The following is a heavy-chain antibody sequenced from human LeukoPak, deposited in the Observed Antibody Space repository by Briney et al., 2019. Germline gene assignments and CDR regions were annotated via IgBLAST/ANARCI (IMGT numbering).Heavy chain of an antibody. D-gene: IGHD2-2*01. CDR2: IYSGGNT. Sequence: GGSLRFSCAASGFTVSSDYMRWVRQAPGKGLECVSVIYSGGNTYYAGSVKGRFTISRDNSKNTLYLQMNSLRAEDTAVYYCAKAVVVVPAAKGWFDPWGQGTLVTVSS. CDR3: AKAVVVVPAAKGWFDP. CDR1: GFTVSSDY. V-gene: IGHV3-66*01. J-gene: IGHJ5*02.